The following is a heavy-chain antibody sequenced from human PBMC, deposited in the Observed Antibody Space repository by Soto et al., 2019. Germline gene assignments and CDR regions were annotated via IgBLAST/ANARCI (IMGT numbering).Heavy chain of an antibody. CDR1: GLPISGYW. CDR3: VRGGQVYSCPLEY. Sequence: EVHLVESGGGLVRPGGSLTLSCAASGLPISGYWMHWVRQAPGEGLVWVSRIRSDGHDTTYADSAKGRFTVSRDNAKNTLYLQIDRPGAEDPAWYYFVRGGQVYSCPLEYLGQGTLVAVSS. CDR2: IRSDGHDT. D-gene: IGHD4-4*01. V-gene: IGHV3-74*01. J-gene: IGHJ4*02.